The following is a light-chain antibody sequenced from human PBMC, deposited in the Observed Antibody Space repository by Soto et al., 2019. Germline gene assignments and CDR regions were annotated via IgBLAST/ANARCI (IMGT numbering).Light chain of an antibody. CDR2: EVA. J-gene: IGLJ3*02. Sequence: QSVLTQPASVSGSPGQSITISCTGSSSDVGGYDYVSWYQHQPGKAPKLMIYEVASRPSGVSNRFSGSKSGNTASLTIAGLRAEYEGDYYCSSHSSSNTLVVFGGGTKLTVL. CDR3: SSHSSSNTLVV. V-gene: IGLV2-14*01. CDR1: SSDVGGYDY.